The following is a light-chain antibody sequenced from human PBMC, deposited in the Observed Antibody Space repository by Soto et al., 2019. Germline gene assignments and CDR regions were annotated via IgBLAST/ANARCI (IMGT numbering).Light chain of an antibody. J-gene: IGKJ5*01. CDR1: QIISIL. CDR3: RQYHSDCHIT. Sequence: DIHMTQSPSTLSASVGDRVTITCRAIQIISILLAWYHQKPGKAPKLLIYDASILEMVIPSSFSGSGSGTEFFLTISSRQHDDFSTDYYRQYHSDCHITFGHGT. CDR2: DAS. V-gene: IGKV1-5*01.